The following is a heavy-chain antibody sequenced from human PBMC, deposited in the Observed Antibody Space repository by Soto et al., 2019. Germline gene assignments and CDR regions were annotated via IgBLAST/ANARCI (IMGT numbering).Heavy chain of an antibody. CDR2: IKQDESEK. D-gene: IGHD6-13*01. J-gene: IGHJ4*02. Sequence: EVQLVQSGGGLVQPGGSLSLSCAASGFTFSSYWMSWVRQAPGKGLEWVANIKQDESEKHYVDSVKGRFTISRDNAKNSLYLQMNSLRVEDTAVYYCVIAAAGVDDWGQGTLVTVSS. V-gene: IGHV3-7*01. CDR1: GFTFSSYW. CDR3: VIAAAGVDD.